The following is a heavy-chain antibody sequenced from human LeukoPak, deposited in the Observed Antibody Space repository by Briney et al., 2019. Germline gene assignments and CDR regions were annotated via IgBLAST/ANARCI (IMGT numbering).Heavy chain of an antibody. V-gene: IGHV3-30-3*01. J-gene: IGHJ3*02. Sequence: PGRSLRLSCAASGFTFSSYAMHWVRQAPGKGLEWVAVISYDGSSKYYADSVKGRFTISRDNSKNTLYLQMNSLRAEDTAVYYCARAMAYSTFDIWGQGTMVTVSS. D-gene: IGHD4-11*01. CDR2: ISYDGSSK. CDR1: GFTFSSYA. CDR3: ARAMAYSTFDI.